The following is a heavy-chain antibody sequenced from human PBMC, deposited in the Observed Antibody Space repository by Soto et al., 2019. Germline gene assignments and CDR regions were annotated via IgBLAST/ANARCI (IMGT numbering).Heavy chain of an antibody. Sequence: SETLSLTCTVSGGSISSGDYYWSWIRQHPGKGLEWIGYIYYSGSTYYNPSLKSRLTISVDTSKTQFSLKLISATAADTAVYYCARARGGYCSGGACYGSGWLDPWGQGTLVTVSS. CDR3: ARARGGYCSGGACYGSGWLDP. CDR1: GGSISSGDYY. J-gene: IGHJ5*02. D-gene: IGHD2-15*01. V-gene: IGHV4-31*03. CDR2: IYYSGST.